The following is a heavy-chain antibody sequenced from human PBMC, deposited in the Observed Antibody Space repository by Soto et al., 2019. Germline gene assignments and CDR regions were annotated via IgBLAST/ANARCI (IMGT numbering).Heavy chain of an antibody. V-gene: IGHV3-23*01. Sequence: VGALRLSCAASGFTFSGYAMSWVRQAPGKGLEWVSAISGSGGSTYYADSVKGRFTISRDNSKNTLYLQMNSLRAEDTAVYYCAKDIKQQLVFDPWGQGTLVTVSS. CDR1: GFTFSGYA. CDR3: AKDIKQQLVFDP. CDR2: ISGSGGST. J-gene: IGHJ5*02. D-gene: IGHD6-13*01.